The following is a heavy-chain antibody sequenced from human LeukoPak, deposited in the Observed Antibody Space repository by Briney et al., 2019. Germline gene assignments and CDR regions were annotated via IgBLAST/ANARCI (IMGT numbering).Heavy chain of an antibody. Sequence: GGSLRLSCAASGFTFSSYAMSWVRQAPGKGLEWVSAISGSGGSTYYADSVKGRSTISRDNSKNTLYLQMNSLRAEDTAVYYCAKDAYYYDSSGSTYWGQGTLDTVSS. CDR2: ISGSGGST. V-gene: IGHV3-23*01. CDR1: GFTFSSYA. J-gene: IGHJ4*02. CDR3: AKDAYYYDSSGSTY. D-gene: IGHD3-22*01.